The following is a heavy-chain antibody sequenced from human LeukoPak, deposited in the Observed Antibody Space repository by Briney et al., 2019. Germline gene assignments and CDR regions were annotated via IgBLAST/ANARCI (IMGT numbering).Heavy chain of an antibody. Sequence: GASVTVSCKASGYTFTSYDINWVRQATGQGLEWMGWMNPNSGNTGYAQRFQGRVTMTRNTSISTAYMELSSLRSEDTAVYYCARAGQDSSTYYFDYWGQGTLVTVSS. V-gene: IGHV1-8*01. CDR1: GYTFTSYD. CDR2: MNPNSGNT. J-gene: IGHJ4*02. D-gene: IGHD5-18*01. CDR3: ARAGQDSSTYYFDY.